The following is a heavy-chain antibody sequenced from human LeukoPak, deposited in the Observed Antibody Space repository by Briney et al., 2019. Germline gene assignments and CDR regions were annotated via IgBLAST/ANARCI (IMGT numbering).Heavy chain of an antibody. CDR3: ARYSVPATIGWGAFDI. Sequence: GGSLRLSCAASGFTFSSYAMSWVRQAPGKGLEWVSAISGSGGSTYYADSVNGRFTISRDNSKNTLYLQMNSLRAEDTAVYYCARYSVPATIGWGAFDIWGQGTMVTVSS. CDR1: GFTFSSYA. J-gene: IGHJ3*02. D-gene: IGHD2-2*01. V-gene: IGHV3-23*01. CDR2: ISGSGGST.